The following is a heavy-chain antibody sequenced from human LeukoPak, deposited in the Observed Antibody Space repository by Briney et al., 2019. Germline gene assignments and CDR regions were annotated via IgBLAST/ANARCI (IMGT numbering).Heavy chain of an antibody. CDR3: ARAGPEGYYYDSSGRGY. J-gene: IGHJ4*02. CDR2: IYYSGST. Sequence: SETLSLTCTVSGGSISSYYWSWIRQPPGKGLEWIGYIYYSGSTNYNPSLKSRVTISVDTSKNQFSLKLSSVTAADTAVYYCARAGPEGYYYDSSGRGYWGQGTLVTVSS. CDR1: GGSISSYY. D-gene: IGHD3-22*01. V-gene: IGHV4-59*08.